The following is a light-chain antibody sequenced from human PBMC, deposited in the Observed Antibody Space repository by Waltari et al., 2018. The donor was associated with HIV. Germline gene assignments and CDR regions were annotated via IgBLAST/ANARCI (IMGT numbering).Light chain of an antibody. CDR3: LQDFNLPGA. CDR1: QGIDPTS. V-gene: IGKV3D-7*01. Sequence: VLTQSPGTLSVSPGEEAPHPCRASQGIDPTSVSWYQHKPGQPPRLIIYGASTRASGIPPRFSGSGSGTDFTLTISSLQPEDFASYYCLQDFNLPGAFGQGTRVEIK. J-gene: IGKJ1*01. CDR2: GAS.